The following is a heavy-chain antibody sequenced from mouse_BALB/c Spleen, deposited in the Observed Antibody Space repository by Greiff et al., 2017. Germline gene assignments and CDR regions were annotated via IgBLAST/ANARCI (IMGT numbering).Heavy chain of an antibody. J-gene: IGHJ4*01. CDR2: FHPYNDDT. V-gene: IGHV1-47*01. CDR1: GYTFTTYP. Sequence: VMLVESGAELVKPGASVKMSCKAFGYTFTTYPIEWMKQNHGKSLEWIGNFHPYNDDTKYNEKFKGKAKLTVEKSSSTVYLELSRLTSDDSAVYYCARRVPYAMDYWGQGTSVTVSS. CDR3: ARRVPYAMDY.